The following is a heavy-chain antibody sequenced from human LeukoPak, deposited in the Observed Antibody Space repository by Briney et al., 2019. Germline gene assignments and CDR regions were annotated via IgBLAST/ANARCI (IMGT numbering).Heavy chain of an antibody. J-gene: IGHJ4*02. D-gene: IGHD2-15*01. CDR1: GFTFSSYS. CDR3: ARDRGSGYFDY. V-gene: IGHV3-48*01. CDR2: ISSSSSTI. Sequence: GGSLRLSCAASGFTFSSYSMNWVRQAPGKGLEWVSYISSSSSTIYYADSVKGRFTISRDNAKNSLYLQMNSLRAEDTAVYYCARDRGSGYFDYWGQGTLVTVSS.